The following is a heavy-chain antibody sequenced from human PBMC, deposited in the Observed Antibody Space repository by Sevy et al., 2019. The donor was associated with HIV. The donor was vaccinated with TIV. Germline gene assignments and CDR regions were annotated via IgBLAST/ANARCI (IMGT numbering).Heavy chain of an antibody. J-gene: IGHJ6*02. CDR2: INSDSGVT. V-gene: IGHV1-2*02. CDR1: GYIFTDYY. CDR3: ARLTTQPTSDLYGMDV. Sequence: ASVKVSCKASGYIFTDYYIHWVRQAPGQGLEWMAWINSDSGVTNYAQRFQGEVTVTRDTSLNTDYLELSRLKSNDTAIYYCARLTTQPTSDLYGMDVWGQGTRVTVSS. D-gene: IGHD4-4*01.